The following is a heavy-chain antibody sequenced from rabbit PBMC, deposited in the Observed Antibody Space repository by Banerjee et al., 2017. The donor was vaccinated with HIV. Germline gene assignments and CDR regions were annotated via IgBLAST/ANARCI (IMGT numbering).Heavy chain of an antibody. V-gene: IGHV1S45*01. Sequence: QEQLVESGGGLVQPGGSLKLSCKASGFDFSSYGVSWVRQAPGKGLEWIACIDAGSGGSTYYASWAKGRFTISKTSSTTVTLQMTSLTAADTATYFCASTGYAGDGYGTFDPWGPGTLVTVS. D-gene: IGHD4-2*01. CDR2: IDAGSGGST. J-gene: IGHJ2*01. CDR1: GFDFSSYG. CDR3: ASTGYAGDGYGTFDP.